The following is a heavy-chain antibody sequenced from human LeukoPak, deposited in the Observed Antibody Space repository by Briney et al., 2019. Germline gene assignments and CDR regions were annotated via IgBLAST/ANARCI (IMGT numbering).Heavy chain of an antibody. CDR1: GFTFSSYG. CDR3: AKGTPYYYGSGNQHQIDY. D-gene: IGHD3-10*01. Sequence: PGGSLRLSCAASGFTFSSYGMHWVRQAPGKGLEWVAVISYDGSNKYYADSVKGRFTISRDNSKNTLYLQMNSLRAEDTAVYYCAKGTPYYYGSGNQHQIDYWGQGTLVTVSS. CDR2: ISYDGSNK. J-gene: IGHJ4*02. V-gene: IGHV3-30*18.